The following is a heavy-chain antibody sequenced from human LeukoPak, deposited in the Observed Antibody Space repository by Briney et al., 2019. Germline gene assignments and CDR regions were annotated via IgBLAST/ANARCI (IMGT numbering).Heavy chain of an antibody. V-gene: IGHV1-2*06. J-gene: IGHJ4*02. Sequence: ASVKVSCKASGYTFTSYGISWVRQAPGQGLEWMGRINPNSGGTNYAQKFQGRVTMTRDTSISTVYMELSRLRSDDTAVYYCARVGYYEGSGYYEYWGQGTLVTVSS. D-gene: IGHD3-22*01. CDR1: GYTFTSYG. CDR3: ARVGYYEGSGYYEY. CDR2: INPNSGGT.